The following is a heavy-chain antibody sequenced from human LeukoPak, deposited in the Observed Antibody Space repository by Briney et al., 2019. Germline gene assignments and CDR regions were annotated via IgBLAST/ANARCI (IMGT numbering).Heavy chain of an antibody. CDR2: ISSDGSST. V-gene: IGHV3-74*01. Sequence: GGSLRLSCAASGFTFDDYAMHWVRQAPGKGLVWVSRISSDGSSTNYADSVKGRFTISRDNAKNTLHLQMNRLRDEDTAVYYCARVSVCSSTSCYSVFDYLGQGTLVTVSS. J-gene: IGHJ4*02. CDR3: ARVSVCSSTSCYSVFDY. D-gene: IGHD2-2*01. CDR1: GFTFDDYA.